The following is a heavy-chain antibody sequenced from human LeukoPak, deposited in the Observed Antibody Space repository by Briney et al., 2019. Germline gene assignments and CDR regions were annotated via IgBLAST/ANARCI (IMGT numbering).Heavy chain of an antibody. Sequence: SVKVSCKTSGGTFSNSGISWVRQAPGQGPGWMGGIIPVFGTPNYAQKFQGRLTITADRSTTTAYMELSSLTSDDTAVYYCARERLARFPYFDYWGQGTLVAVSS. J-gene: IGHJ4*02. CDR1: GGTFSNSG. V-gene: IGHV1-69*06. D-gene: IGHD3-3*01. CDR3: ARERLARFPYFDY. CDR2: IIPVFGTP.